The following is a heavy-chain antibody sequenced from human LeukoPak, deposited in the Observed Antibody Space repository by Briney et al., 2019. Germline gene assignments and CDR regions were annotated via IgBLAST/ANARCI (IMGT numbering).Heavy chain of an antibody. CDR2: LTWDATRT. J-gene: IGHJ6*03. Sequence: GGSLRLSCAASGFTFGVYAMQWVRQAPGKGVEWVSLLTWDATRTYYADSVKGRFTISRDNSKNSLSLQMNSLRPEDTALYYCAKERRGYYMDVWGKGTTVTVSS. V-gene: IGHV3-43D*04. D-gene: IGHD3-10*01. CDR1: GFTFGVYA. CDR3: AKERRGYYMDV.